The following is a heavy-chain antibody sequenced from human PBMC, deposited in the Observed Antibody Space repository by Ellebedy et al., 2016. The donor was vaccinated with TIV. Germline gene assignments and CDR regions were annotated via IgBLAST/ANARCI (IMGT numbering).Heavy chain of an antibody. V-gene: IGHV3-23*01. Sequence: GESLKISCAASGFTFSSYAMNWVRQAPGKGLEWVSAISGSGGTTYYADSVKGRFTISRDNAKNSLYLQMNSLRAEDTAVYYCARSFDPAAPFDYWGQGTLVTVSS. D-gene: IGHD3-9*01. CDR2: ISGSGGTT. J-gene: IGHJ4*02. CDR1: GFTFSSYA. CDR3: ARSFDPAAPFDY.